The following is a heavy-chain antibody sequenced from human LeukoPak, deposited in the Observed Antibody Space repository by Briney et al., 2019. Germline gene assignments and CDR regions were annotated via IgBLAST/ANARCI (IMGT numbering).Heavy chain of an antibody. J-gene: IGHJ5*02. Sequence: SVKVSCKASGGTFSSYAISCVRQAPGQGLEWMGRIIPIFGTANYAQKFQGRVTITTDESTSTAYMELSSLRSEDTAVYYCATHKSSSWRNNWFDPWGQGTLVTVSS. CDR3: ATHKSSSWRNNWFDP. CDR2: IIPIFGTA. V-gene: IGHV1-69*05. D-gene: IGHD6-13*01. CDR1: GGTFSSYA.